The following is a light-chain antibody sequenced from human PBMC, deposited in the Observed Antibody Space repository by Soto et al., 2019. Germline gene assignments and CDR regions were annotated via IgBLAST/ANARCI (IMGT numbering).Light chain of an antibody. CDR2: DIS. V-gene: IGLV2-14*03. J-gene: IGLJ2*01. Sequence: QSALTQPASVSGSPGQSITISCTGTSSDIGTYNYVSWYQQHPGKAPKLVIYDISNRPSGVSDRFSGSKSGNTASLSISGIQDEDEADYYCSSYTSSSTVIFGGGTKLTVL. CDR3: SSYTSSSTVI. CDR1: SSDIGTYNY.